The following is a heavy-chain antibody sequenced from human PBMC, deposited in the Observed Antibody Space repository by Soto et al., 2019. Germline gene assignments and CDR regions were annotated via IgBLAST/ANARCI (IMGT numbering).Heavy chain of an antibody. D-gene: IGHD6-19*01. CDR2: INAGNGNT. V-gene: IGHV1-3*01. CDR1: GYTFTSYA. J-gene: IGHJ4*02. CDR3: ARNHQPLAAVAGPFDY. Sequence: ASVKVSCKASGYTFTSYAMHWVRQAPGQRLEWMGWINAGNGNTKYSQKFQGRVTITRDTSASTAYMELSSLRSEDTAVYYCARNHQPLAAVAGPFDYWGQGTLVTVSS.